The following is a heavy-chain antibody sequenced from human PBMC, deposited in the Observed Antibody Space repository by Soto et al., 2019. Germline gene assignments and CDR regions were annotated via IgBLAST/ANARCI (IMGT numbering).Heavy chain of an antibody. D-gene: IGHD4-17*01. CDR1: GYTFTGYY. Sequence: GASVKVSCKASGYTFTGYYLHWVRQAPGQGLEWMGWINPNSGGTKYAKKFQGRVTMTRDMSISTAYMELNRLRSDDTAVYYCATEIVTNDFGDYVSQAWGQGTLVTVSS. V-gene: IGHV1-2*02. CDR2: INPNSGGT. CDR3: ATEIVTNDFGDYVSQA. J-gene: IGHJ4*02.